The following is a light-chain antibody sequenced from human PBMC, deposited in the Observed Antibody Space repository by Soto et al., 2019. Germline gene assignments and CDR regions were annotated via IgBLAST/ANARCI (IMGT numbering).Light chain of an antibody. V-gene: IGLV1-40*01. CDR2: GNS. CDR1: NSNLGAGYD. Sequence: QSVLTQPPSVSGAPGQRVTISCTGSNSNLGAGYDVYWYQQLPGTAPKLLIYGNSNRPSGVPDRFSGSKSGTSASLAITGLQAEDEADYYCQSYDSSLSAAVFGGGTKLTVL. CDR3: QSYDSSLSAAV. J-gene: IGLJ2*01.